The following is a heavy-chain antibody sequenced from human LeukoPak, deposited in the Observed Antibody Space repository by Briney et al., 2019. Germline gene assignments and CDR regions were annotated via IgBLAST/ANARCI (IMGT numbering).Heavy chain of an antibody. CDR2: ISYDGSNK. Sequence: GGSLRLSCAASGFTFSGYPIHWVRQAPGKGLEWVAVISYDGSNKYYADSVKGRFTISRDNSKNTLYLQMNSLRAEDTAVYYCARETGSAVGSTDFDYWGQGTLVTVSS. CDR3: ARETGSAVGSTDFDY. J-gene: IGHJ4*02. V-gene: IGHV3-30-3*01. D-gene: IGHD4-17*01. CDR1: GFTFSGYP.